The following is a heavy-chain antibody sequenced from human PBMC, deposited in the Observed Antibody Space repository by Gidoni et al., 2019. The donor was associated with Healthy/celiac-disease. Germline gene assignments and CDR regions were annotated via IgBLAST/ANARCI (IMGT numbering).Heavy chain of an antibody. CDR3: ARVRPNYYDSSGYHEAPLDY. CDR1: GGSISSGGYY. CDR2: IYYSGRT. D-gene: IGHD3-22*01. Sequence: QVQLQESGPGLVKPSQTLSLTCTVSGGSISSGGYYWSWIRQHPGKGLEWIGYIYYSGRTYYNPSLKSRVTISVDTSKNQFSLKLSSVTAADTAVYYCARVRPNYYDSSGYHEAPLDYWGQGTLVTVSS. J-gene: IGHJ4*02. V-gene: IGHV4-31*03.